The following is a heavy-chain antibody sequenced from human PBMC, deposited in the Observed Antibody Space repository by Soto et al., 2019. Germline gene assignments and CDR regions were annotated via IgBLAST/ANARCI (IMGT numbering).Heavy chain of an antibody. CDR2: IYYSGST. J-gene: IGHJ6*02. V-gene: IGHV4-61*01. D-gene: IGHD3-16*01. Sequence: QVQLQESGPGLVKPSETLSLTCTVSGGSVSSGSYYWSWIRQPPGKGLEWIGYIYYSGSTNYNPSRKSRVTLSVDTTKNQFSLKLSSVTAADTAVYDCARDRGKSMDVWGQGTTVTVSS. CDR3: ARDRGKSMDV. CDR1: GGSVSSGSYY.